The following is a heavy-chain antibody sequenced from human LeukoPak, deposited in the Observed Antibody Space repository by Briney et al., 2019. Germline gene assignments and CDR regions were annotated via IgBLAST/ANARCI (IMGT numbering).Heavy chain of an antibody. CDR2: ITGSGGST. CDR1: GFTFSNYG. CDR3: ATQNDFYCSGGSFYVLDPDAFDI. J-gene: IGHJ3*02. Sequence: GGSLRLACAASGFTFSNYGMYWVRQAPGKGLEWVSAITGSGGSTYYSDSVKGRFTISRDNSKNTLYLQMNSLRAEDTALYYCATQNDFYCSGGSFYVLDPDAFDIWGQGTMVTVSS. D-gene: IGHD2-15*01. V-gene: IGHV3-23*01.